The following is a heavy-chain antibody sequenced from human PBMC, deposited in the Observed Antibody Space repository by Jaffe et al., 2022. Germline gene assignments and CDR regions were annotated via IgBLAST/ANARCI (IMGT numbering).Heavy chain of an antibody. CDR3: ARHLISYGDSAFRY. V-gene: IGHV4-38-2*01. CDR1: GYSISSGYY. Sequence: QVQLQESGPGLVKPSETLSLTCAVSGYSISSGYYWGWIRQPPGKGLEWIGSIYHSGSTYYNPSLKSRVTISVDTSKNQFSLKLSSVTAADTAVYYCARHLISYGDSAFRYWGQGTLVTVSS. D-gene: IGHD4-17*01. CDR2: IYHSGST. J-gene: IGHJ4*02.